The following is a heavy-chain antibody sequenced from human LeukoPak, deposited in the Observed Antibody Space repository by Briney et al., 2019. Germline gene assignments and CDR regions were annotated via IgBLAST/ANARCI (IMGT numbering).Heavy chain of an antibody. V-gene: IGHV1-69*13. D-gene: IGHD2-15*01. J-gene: IGHJ4*02. Sequence: SVKVSCKASGGTFSSYAISWVRQAPGQGLEWMGGIIPIFGTANYAQKFQGRVTITADESTSTAYMELSSPRSEDTAVYYCARGRYCSGGSCYRLFDYWGQGTLVTVSS. CDR1: GGTFSSYA. CDR3: ARGRYCSGGSCYRLFDY. CDR2: IIPIFGTA.